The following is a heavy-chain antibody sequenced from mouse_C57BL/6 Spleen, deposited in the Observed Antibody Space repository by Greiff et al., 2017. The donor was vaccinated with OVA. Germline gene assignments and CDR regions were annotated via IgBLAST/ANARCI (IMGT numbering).Heavy chain of an antibody. CDR1: GYTFTDYY. D-gene: IGHD1-1*01. V-gene: IGHV1-26*01. CDR3: ARREGVYYGSSYYAMDY. Sequence: EVQLQQSGPELVKPGASVKISCKASGYTFTDYYMNWVKQSHGKSLEWIGDINPNNGGTSYNQKFKGKATLTVDKSSSTAYMELRSLTSEDSAVDYCARREGVYYGSSYYAMDYWGQGTSVTVSS. CDR2: INPNNGGT. J-gene: IGHJ4*01.